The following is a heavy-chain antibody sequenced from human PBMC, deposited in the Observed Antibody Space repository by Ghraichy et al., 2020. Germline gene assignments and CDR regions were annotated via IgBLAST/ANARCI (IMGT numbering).Heavy chain of an antibody. V-gene: IGHV4-34*01. CDR3: ARRPKKSGMVVVAATRGSHFDY. Sequence: SQTLSLTCAVYGGSFSGYYWSWIRQPPGKGLEWIGEINHSGSTNYNPSLKSRVTISVDTSKNQFSLKLSSVTAAATAVYYCARRPKKSGMVVVAATRGSHFDYWGQGTLVTVSS. CDR2: INHSGST. J-gene: IGHJ4*02. D-gene: IGHD2-15*01. CDR1: GGSFSGYY.